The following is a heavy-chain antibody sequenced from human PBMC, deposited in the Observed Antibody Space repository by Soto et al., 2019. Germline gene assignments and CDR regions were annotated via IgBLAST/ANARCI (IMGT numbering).Heavy chain of an antibody. CDR3: ASGGNWFDP. V-gene: IGHV4-59*01. CDR1: GGSISNYY. J-gene: IGHJ5*02. CDR2: MYYNGNI. D-gene: IGHD3-16*01. Sequence: SETLSLTCNVSGGSISNYYWTWVRQSPEKGLEWIGYMYYNGNINYNPSLKSRVTISIDTSKNQFSLTLKSVTAADTAVYYCASGGNWFDPWGQGVLVTAPQ.